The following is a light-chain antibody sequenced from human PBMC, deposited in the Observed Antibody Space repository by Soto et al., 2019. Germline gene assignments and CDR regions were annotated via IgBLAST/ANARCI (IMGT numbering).Light chain of an antibody. J-gene: IGKJ4*01. V-gene: IGKV3D-15*01. CDR1: QSVSDN. CDR2: GVS. Sequence: TLSVSPGERATLSFRASQSVSDNLAWYQQKPGQAPRLLIYGVSTRATGVPARLSGSGSGTEFTLTISSLQSEDFAVYYCQQYNNWPLTVGGGPNLDSK. CDR3: QQYNNWPLT.